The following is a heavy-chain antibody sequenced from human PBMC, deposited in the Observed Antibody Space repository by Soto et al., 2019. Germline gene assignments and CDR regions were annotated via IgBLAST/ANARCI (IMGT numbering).Heavy chain of an antibody. CDR3: ARDMGYYDSSGYYYVRYYYYGMDV. Sequence: GGALRLSCADSGFTFSSDSMNWVRQAPGKGLEWVSSISSSSSYIYYADSVKGRFTISRDNAKNSLYLQMNSLRAEDTAVYYCARDMGYYDSSGYYYVRYYYYGMDVWGQGTTVTVSS. J-gene: IGHJ6*02. V-gene: IGHV3-21*01. D-gene: IGHD3-22*01. CDR1: GFTFSSDS. CDR2: ISSSSSYI.